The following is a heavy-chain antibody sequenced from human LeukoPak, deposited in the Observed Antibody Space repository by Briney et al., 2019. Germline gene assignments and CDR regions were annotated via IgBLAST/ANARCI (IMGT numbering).Heavy chain of an antibody. D-gene: IGHD6-19*01. CDR3: TRHRYSSGWYIDY. CDR1: GFTSSDHY. Sequence: GGSLRLSCAVSGFTSSDHYMDWVRQAPGKGLEWVGRTRNKANSYPTEYAASVKGRFAISRDDSENSLYLQMNSLKTEDTAVYYCTRHRYSSGWYIDYWGQGTLVTVSS. V-gene: IGHV3-72*01. J-gene: IGHJ4*02. CDR2: TRNKANSYPT.